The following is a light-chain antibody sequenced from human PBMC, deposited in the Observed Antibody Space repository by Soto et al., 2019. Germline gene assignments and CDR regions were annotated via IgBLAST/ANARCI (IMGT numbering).Light chain of an antibody. V-gene: IGKV3-15*01. CDR1: QSVSSD. Sequence: EILLTQSPATLSLSPGERSILSCRASQSVSSDLAWYHQKPGQAPRLLIYGASTRATGIPARFSGSGSGTEFTLTINSLQSEDFAVYYCQQYNNWPRTFGQGTKVDIK. CDR3: QQYNNWPRT. J-gene: IGKJ1*01. CDR2: GAS.